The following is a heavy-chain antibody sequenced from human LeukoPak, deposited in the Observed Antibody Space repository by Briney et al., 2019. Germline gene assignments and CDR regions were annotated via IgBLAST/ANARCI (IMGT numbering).Heavy chain of an antibody. V-gene: IGHV4-34*01. CDR2: INHSGST. D-gene: IGHD3-10*01. J-gene: IGHJ4*02. CDR1: GGSFSGYY. CDR3: ARPYYYGSGSYYPDY. Sequence: SETLSLTCAVYGGSFSGYYWSWIRQPPGKGLEWIGEINHSGSTNYNPSLKSRVTISVDTSKNQFSLKLSSVTAADTAVYYCARPYYYGSGSYYPDYWGQGTLVTVSS.